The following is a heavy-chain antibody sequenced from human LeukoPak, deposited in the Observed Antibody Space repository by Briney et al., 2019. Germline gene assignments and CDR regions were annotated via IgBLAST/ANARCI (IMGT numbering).Heavy chain of an antibody. Sequence: SETLSLTCTVSGGSVSSGSYYWGWIRQPPGKGLEWIGYIYYSGSTNYNPSLKSRVTISVATSKNQFSLKLSSVTAADTAVYYCARGVDTAMVSRRGAFDIWGQGTMVTVSS. D-gene: IGHD5-18*01. CDR3: ARGVDTAMVSRRGAFDI. V-gene: IGHV4-61*01. CDR2: IYYSGST. CDR1: GGSVSSGSYY. J-gene: IGHJ3*02.